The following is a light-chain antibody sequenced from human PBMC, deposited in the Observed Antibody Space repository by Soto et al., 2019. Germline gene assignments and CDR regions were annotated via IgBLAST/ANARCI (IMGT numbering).Light chain of an antibody. J-gene: IGKJ2*01. CDR1: QRLLHSNGKNY. V-gene: IGKV2-28*01. CDR2: LGS. Sequence: DIVMTQSPLSLSVTLGESASISCRSSQRLLHSNGKNYFDWYLQKPGQSPHLLIYLGSNRASGVPDRFSGSGSGTYFTLKISRVEAEDVGVYYCMQALETPPTFGQGTKLEI. CDR3: MQALETPPT.